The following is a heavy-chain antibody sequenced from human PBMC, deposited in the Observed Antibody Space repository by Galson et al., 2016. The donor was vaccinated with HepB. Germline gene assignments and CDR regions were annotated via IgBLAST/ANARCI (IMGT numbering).Heavy chain of an antibody. J-gene: IGHJ4*02. CDR2: ISYDGSNK. CDR3: AKGGGWIQLWLSFDY. CDR1: GFTFSSYG. Sequence: SLRLSCAASGFTFSSYGMHWVRQAPGKGLEWVAVISYDGSNKYYADSVKGRFTISRDNSKNTLYLQMNSLRAEDTAVYYCAKGGGWIQLWLSFDYWGQGTLVTVSS. V-gene: IGHV3-30*18. D-gene: IGHD5-18*01.